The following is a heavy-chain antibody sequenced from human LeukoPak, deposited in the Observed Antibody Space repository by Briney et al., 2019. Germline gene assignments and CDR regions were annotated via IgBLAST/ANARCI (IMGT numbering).Heavy chain of an antibody. CDR2: IGGRGDTT. D-gene: IGHD3-10*01. CDR3: ASLSMVRGEDY. J-gene: IGHJ4*02. Sequence: PGRSLRLSCAASGFTFSSYDMSWVRQAPGEGLEWVSAIGGRGDTTYYTDSVKGWFTISRDNSKNTLYLQMNSLRADDTAIYYCASLSMVRGEDYWGQGTLVTVSS. CDR1: GFTFSSYD. V-gene: IGHV3-23*01.